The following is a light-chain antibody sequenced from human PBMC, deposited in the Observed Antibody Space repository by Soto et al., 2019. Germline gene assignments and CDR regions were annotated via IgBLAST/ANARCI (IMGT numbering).Light chain of an antibody. Sequence: EIVLTQSPGSLSLSPGERATLSCRASQSVSSTFFAWTQQRPGQAPRRLMYGASSRATGIPERFSGSESGTDFPLTISRLEPEDFAVYYCQQFDSSVTFGQGTKVEIK. CDR3: QQFDSSVT. CDR1: QSVSSTF. V-gene: IGKV3-20*01. CDR2: GAS. J-gene: IGKJ1*01.